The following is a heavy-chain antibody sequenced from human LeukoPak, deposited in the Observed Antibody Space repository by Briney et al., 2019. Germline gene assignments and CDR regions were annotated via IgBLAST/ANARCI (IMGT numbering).Heavy chain of an antibody. CDR3: AREGYYDSSGYSIRFSY. CDR1: EFTFSSYW. V-gene: IGHV3-74*01. D-gene: IGHD3-22*01. Sequence: GGSLRLSCEASEFTFSSYWMHWVRQAPGKGLVWVSRINSDGRTTIYADSVKGRSTISRDNAKNTLYLQMNSLRAEDTAVYYCAREGYYDSSGYSIRFSYWGQGTLVTVSS. J-gene: IGHJ4*02. CDR2: INSDGRTT.